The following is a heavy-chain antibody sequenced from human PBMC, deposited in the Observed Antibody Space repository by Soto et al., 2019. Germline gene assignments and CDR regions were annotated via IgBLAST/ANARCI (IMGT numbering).Heavy chain of an antibody. J-gene: IGHJ1*01. CDR2: IKQDGSEK. Sequence: GGSLRLSCAASGFTSVGPDWVRQAPGKGLEWVANIKQDGSEKYYVDSVKGRFTISRDNAKNSLYLQMNSLRAEDTAVYYCARIPPYYGSGSYPEYFQYWGQGTLVTVSS. CDR3: ARIPPYYGSGSYPEYFQY. D-gene: IGHD3-10*01. CDR1: GFTSVG. V-gene: IGHV3-7*01.